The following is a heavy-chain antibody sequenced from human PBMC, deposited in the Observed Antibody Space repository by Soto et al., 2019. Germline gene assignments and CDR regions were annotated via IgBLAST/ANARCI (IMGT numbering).Heavy chain of an antibody. Sequence: GGSLRLSCAASGFTFSSYGMHWVRQAPGKGLEWVAVISYDGSNKYYADSVKGRFTISRDNSKSTLYLQVDSLRPEDAAVYYCARDPKTSGGQHWAFNYFDSWGQGTLVTVSS. CDR3: ARDPKTSGGQHWAFNYFDS. CDR1: GFTFSSYG. V-gene: IGHV3-30*03. CDR2: ISYDGSNK. J-gene: IGHJ4*02. D-gene: IGHD7-27*01.